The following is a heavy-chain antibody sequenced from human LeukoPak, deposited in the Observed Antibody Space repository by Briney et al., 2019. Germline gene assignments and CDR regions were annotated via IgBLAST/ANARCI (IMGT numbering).Heavy chain of an antibody. J-gene: IGHJ4*02. CDR1: GFTFSSYW. Sequence: GGSLRLSCAASGFTFSSYWMHWVRQAPGKGLVWVSRIKSDGSNTNYADSVKGRFTISRDNAKNTMHLQMNSLRAEDTAVYYCARGGYYGSGRYYFDSWGQGTLVTVSS. CDR2: IKSDGSNT. V-gene: IGHV3-74*01. D-gene: IGHD3-3*01. CDR3: ARGGYYGSGRYYFDS.